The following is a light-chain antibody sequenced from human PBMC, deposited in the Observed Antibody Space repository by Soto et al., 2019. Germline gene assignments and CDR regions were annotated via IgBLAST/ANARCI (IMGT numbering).Light chain of an antibody. V-gene: IGKV3-20*01. CDR3: QQYGTSPWT. Sequence: EIVLTQSPDTLSLSPGERATLSCWASQSVSRSFLAWYQQKPGQAPRLLIYGASSRATGIPDRFSGGGSGTDFTLTISRLEAEAFAVYYCQQYGTSPWTVGQGTKVEI. J-gene: IGKJ1*01. CDR1: QSVSRSF. CDR2: GAS.